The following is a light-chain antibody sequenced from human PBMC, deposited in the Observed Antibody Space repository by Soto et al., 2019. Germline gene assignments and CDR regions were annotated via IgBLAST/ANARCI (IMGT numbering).Light chain of an antibody. V-gene: IGKV1D-13*01. CDR2: AAS. J-gene: IGKJ5*01. Sequence: AIQLTQSPSSLSASVGDRFTITCRSSQGISSALAWYQQKPGKAPKLLIYAASSLESGVPSRFSGSGSGTDFTLTISSLQPEDFATYYCQQLNNYPRTFGQGTRLEIK. CDR1: QGISSA. CDR3: QQLNNYPRT.